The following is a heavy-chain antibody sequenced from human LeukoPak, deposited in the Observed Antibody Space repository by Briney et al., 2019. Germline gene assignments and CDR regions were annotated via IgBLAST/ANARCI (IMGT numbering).Heavy chain of an antibody. CDR2: IYTSGST. D-gene: IGHD5-12*01. CDR3: ARGMDIVATLDC. V-gene: IGHV4-61*02. Sequence: SQTLSLTCTVSGGSISSGSYYWSWIRQPAGKGLEWIGRIYTSGSTNYNPSLKSRVTISADTSKNQFSLKLSSVTAADTAVYYCARGMDIVATLDCWGQGTLVTVSS. CDR1: GGSISSGSYY. J-gene: IGHJ4*02.